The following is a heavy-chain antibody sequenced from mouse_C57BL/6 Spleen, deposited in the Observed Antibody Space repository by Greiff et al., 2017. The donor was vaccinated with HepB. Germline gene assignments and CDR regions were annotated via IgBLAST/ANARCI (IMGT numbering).Heavy chain of an antibody. CDR3: ARGGGYNWAWFAY. V-gene: IGHV1-54*01. Sequence: QVHVKQSGAELVRPGTSVKVSCKASGYAFTNYLIEWVKQRPGQGLEWIGVINPGSGGTNYNEKFKGKATLTADKSSSTAYMQLSSLTSEDSAVYFCARGGGYNWAWFAYWGQGTLVTVSA. J-gene: IGHJ3*01. CDR2: INPGSGGT. D-gene: IGHD4-1*02. CDR1: GYAFTNYL.